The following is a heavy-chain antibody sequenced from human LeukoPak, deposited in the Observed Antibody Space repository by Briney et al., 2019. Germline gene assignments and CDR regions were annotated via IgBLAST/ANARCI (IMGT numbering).Heavy chain of an antibody. V-gene: IGHV3-33*06. CDR3: AKPPDDYNSGAFGY. CDR2: IWYDGTNK. Sequence: PGGSLRLSCAASGFTFSSYGMHWVRQAPGKGLEWVALIWYDGTNKYYADSVKGRFTISRDNSKNTLYLQMNSLRVEDTAVYYCAKPPDDYNSGAFGYWGQGTLVTVSS. CDR1: GFTFSSYG. D-gene: IGHD5-24*01. J-gene: IGHJ4*02.